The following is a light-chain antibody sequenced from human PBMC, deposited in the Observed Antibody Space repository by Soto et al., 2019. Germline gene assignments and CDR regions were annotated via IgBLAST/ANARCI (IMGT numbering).Light chain of an antibody. CDR3: QQYGSLSWT. J-gene: IGKJ1*01. CDR1: ESVSTN. Sequence: TQSPATLSLAPGERVTLSCRASESVSTNLAWYQQKPGQAPRIIMFGASGRATGIPDRFSGSGSGTDFTLTISRLEPEDFAVYYCQQYGSLSWTFGQGTKVDIK. V-gene: IGKV3-20*01. CDR2: GAS.